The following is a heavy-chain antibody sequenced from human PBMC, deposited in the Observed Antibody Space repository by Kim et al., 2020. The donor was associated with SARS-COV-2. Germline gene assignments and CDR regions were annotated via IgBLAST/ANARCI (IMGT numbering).Heavy chain of an antibody. D-gene: IGHD2-2*01. CDR2: IYYSGST. CDR1: GGSISSGGYY. CDR3: ARGNIVVVPATNWFDP. J-gene: IGHJ5*02. V-gene: IGHV4-31*03. Sequence: TLSLTCTVSGGSISSGGYYWSWIRQHPGKGLEWIGYIYYSGSTYYNPSLKSRVTISVDTSKNQFSLKLSSVIAADTAVYYCARGNIVVVPATNWFDPWGQGTLVTVSS.